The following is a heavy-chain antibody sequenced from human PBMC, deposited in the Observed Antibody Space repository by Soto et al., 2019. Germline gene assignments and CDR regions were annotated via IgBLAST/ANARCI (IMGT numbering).Heavy chain of an antibody. Sequence: SETLSVTCTVSGGTITNYYWSWIRQPPGKGLEWIGYVYYSGSTNYNPSLKSRVTISVDTSKSQFSLRLSSVTTADTAVYYFLKDHVGRPHLLAYPAQGTSVPVSS. V-gene: IGHV4-59*01. D-gene: IGHD3-16*01. CDR1: GGTITNYY. J-gene: IGHJ4*02. CDR2: VYYSGST. CDR3: LKDHVGRPHLLAY.